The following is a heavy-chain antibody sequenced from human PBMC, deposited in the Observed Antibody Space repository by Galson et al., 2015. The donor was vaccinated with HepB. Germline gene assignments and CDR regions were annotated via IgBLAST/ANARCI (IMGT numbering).Heavy chain of an antibody. CDR3: ARNETSGFFDY. D-gene: IGHD3-22*01. Sequence: SETLSLTCTVSGGSIGSNNYYWGWIRQSPGKGLEWIGSIFYSGSTHYNPSLKSRVTISADTSKNQFSLKLISVTAADTAVYFCARNETSGFFDYWGQGTLVTVSS. V-gene: IGHV4-39*01. J-gene: IGHJ4*02. CDR1: GGSIGSNNYY. CDR2: IFYSGST.